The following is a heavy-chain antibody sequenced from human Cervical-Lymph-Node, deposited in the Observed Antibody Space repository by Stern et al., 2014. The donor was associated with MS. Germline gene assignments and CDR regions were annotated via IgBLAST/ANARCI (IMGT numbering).Heavy chain of an antibody. V-gene: IGHV3-23*04. CDR1: GFTFSSYA. CDR3: AKHVRGNQLLYGRYEDAFHF. D-gene: IGHD2-2*02. J-gene: IGHJ3*01. Sequence: EVQLVESGGGLVQPGGSLRLSCAASGFTFSSYAMTWVLQAPGKGLKWVSTISGRGINTYYADSVKGRFTISRDNSKNTLYLQMNSLRAEDTAVYYCAKHVRGNQLLYGRYEDAFHFWGQGTVVTVSS. CDR2: ISGRGINT.